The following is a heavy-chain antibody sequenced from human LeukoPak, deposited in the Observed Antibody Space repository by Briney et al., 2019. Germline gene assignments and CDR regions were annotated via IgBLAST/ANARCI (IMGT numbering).Heavy chain of an antibody. CDR3: ARDTAAYTMIVVVITQHFDY. CDR2: ISAYNGNT. CDR1: GYTLTSYG. D-gene: IGHD3-22*01. J-gene: IGHJ4*02. V-gene: IGHV1-18*01. Sequence: ASVKVSCKASGYTLTSYGIRWVRQAPGQGLEWMGWISAYNGNTNYAQKLQGRVTMTTDTSTSTAYMELRSLRSDDTAVYYCARDTAAYTMIVVVITQHFDYWGQGTLVTVSS.